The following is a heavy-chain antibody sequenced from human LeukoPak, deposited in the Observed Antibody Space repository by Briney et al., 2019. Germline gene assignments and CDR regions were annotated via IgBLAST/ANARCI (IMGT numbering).Heavy chain of an antibody. D-gene: IGHD3-16*01. J-gene: IGHJ6*03. CDR1: GFTFIGYW. CDR3: AREGVGGMDV. Sequence: GGSLRLSCAASGFTFIGYWMSWVRQAPGKGLEWVANIRQDGNEKSSVDSVKGRFTISRDNAENSVYLQMNSLRAEDTAVYYCAREGVGGMDVWGKGTTVTISS. CDR2: IRQDGNEK. V-gene: IGHV3-7*01.